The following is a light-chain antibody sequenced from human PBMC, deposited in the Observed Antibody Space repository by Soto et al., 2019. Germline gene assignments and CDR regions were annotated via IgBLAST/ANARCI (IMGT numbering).Light chain of an antibody. J-gene: IGKJ4*01. V-gene: IGKV1-33*01. CDR1: QDINNY. CDR3: QQYENLPLT. Sequence: DIQMTQSPSSLSASVGDRVTITCQASQDINNYLNWYQQKPGKAPKLLIYDASNLETGVPSRFSGSGSGTDFTFTISSLQPEDIATYYCQQYENLPLTCGGGTKVEIK. CDR2: DAS.